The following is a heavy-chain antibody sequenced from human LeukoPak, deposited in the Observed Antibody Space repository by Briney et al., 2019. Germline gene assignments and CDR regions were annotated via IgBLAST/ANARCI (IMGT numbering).Heavy chain of an antibody. CDR2: INPTSGGT. D-gene: IGHD5-12*01. CDR3: ARSRSFSGYGGFGP. J-gene: IGHJ5*02. V-gene: IGHV1-2*02. Sequence: ASVKVSCTASGYTFTIHYLHWVRQAPGQGLEWMGWINPTSGGTNYLQKFQGRVVMTRDTSIGTVYMELSSLTSGDTAVYFCARSRSFSGYGGFGPWGQGTLVTVSS. CDR1: GYTFTIHY.